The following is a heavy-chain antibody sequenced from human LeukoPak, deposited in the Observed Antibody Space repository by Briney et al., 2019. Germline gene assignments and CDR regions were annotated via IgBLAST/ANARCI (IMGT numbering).Heavy chain of an antibody. CDR1: EFTFSTYW. Sequence: TGGSLRLSCADSEFTFSTYWVIWVRQAPGKGLEWVANINQDGSEKYYVDSVKGRFTISRDNPTNSLYLQMNRLRAEDRAVYYCARYRDVDFWGQGTLVSVFS. J-gene: IGHJ4*02. CDR3: ARYRDVDF. V-gene: IGHV3-7*01. D-gene: IGHD1-14*01. CDR2: INQDGSEK.